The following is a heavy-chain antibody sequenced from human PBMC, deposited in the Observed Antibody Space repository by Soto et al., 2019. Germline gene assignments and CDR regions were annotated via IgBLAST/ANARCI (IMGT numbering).Heavy chain of an antibody. Sequence: QVQLQESGPGLVKPSQTLSLTCTVSGGSISSGGYYWSWIRQNPGKGLEWIGYIYYSGTTNYNPSLKSRLTISVDTSKNQFSLKLNSMTAADTAVYYCARDESATGAFDIWGQGTMVTVSS. D-gene: IGHD5-12*01. V-gene: IGHV4-31*03. CDR1: GGSISSGGYY. CDR2: IYYSGTT. J-gene: IGHJ3*02. CDR3: ARDESATGAFDI.